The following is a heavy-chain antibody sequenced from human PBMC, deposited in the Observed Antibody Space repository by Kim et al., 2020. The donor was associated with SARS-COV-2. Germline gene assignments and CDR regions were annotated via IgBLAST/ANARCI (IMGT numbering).Heavy chain of an antibody. Sequence: GGSLRLSCAASGFTFSSYSMNWVRQAPGKGLEWVSSISSSSSYIYYADSVKGRFTIPRDNAKNSLYLQMNSLRAEDTAVYYCARANSYGDFLDYWGQGTLVTVSS. V-gene: IGHV3-21*01. J-gene: IGHJ4*02. CDR3: ARANSYGDFLDY. D-gene: IGHD5-18*01. CDR2: ISSSSSYI. CDR1: GFTFSSYS.